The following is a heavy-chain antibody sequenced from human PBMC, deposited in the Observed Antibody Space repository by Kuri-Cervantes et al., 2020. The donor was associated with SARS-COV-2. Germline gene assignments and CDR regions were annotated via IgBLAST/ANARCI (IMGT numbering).Heavy chain of an antibody. V-gene: IGHV3-9*01. J-gene: IGHJ6*02. Sequence: GGSLRLSCAASGFTFDDYAMHWVRQAPGKGLEWVSGMSANGDTTFYVDSVKGRFTISRDNAKNSLYLQMTSLRAEDTAVYYCAREGVRDYDSSGYYYLDYYYYYGMDVWGQGTTVTVSS. CDR2: MSANGDTT. CDR1: GFTFDDYA. CDR3: AREGVRDYDSSGYYYLDYYYYYGMDV. D-gene: IGHD3-22*01.